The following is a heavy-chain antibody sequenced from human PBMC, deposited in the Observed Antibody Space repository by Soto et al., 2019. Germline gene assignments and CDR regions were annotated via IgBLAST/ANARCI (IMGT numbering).Heavy chain of an antibody. CDR2: IIPIFGTA. V-gene: IGHV1-69*13. D-gene: IGHD6-19*01. Sequence: ASVKVSCKASGCTFSSYAISWVRQAPGQGLEWMGGIIPIFGTANYAQKFQGRVTITADESTSTAYMELSSLRSEDTAVYYCARGWSSGAPVGPFDYWGQGTLVTVSS. J-gene: IGHJ4*02. CDR1: GCTFSSYA. CDR3: ARGWSSGAPVGPFDY.